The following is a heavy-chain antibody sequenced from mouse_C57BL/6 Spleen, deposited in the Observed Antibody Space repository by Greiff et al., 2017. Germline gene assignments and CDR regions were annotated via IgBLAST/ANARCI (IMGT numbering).Heavy chain of an antibody. J-gene: IGHJ3*01. V-gene: IGHV14-2*01. D-gene: IGHD1-1*01. Sequence: VQLQQSGAELVKPGASVKLSCTASGFNIKDYYMHWVKQRTEQGLEWIGRIDPEDGETKYAPKFPGKATITADPSSNTAYLQLSSLTSEDTAVYYGVRGDYYGSGAYWGQGTLVTVSA. CDR3: VRGDYYGSGAY. CDR1: GFNIKDYY. CDR2: IDPEDGET.